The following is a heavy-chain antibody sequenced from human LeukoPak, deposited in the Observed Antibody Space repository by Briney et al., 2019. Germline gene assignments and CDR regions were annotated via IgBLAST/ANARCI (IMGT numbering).Heavy chain of an antibody. V-gene: IGHV3-30*04. J-gene: IGHJ4*02. D-gene: IGHD3-3*01. CDR2: ISHDGSNE. CDR3: AGSIFGVVPLFDY. CDR1: GFPFSSYV. Sequence: PGRSLRLSCAASGFPFSSYVMHWGRQAPGKGLEWVAVISHDGSNEYYADSVKGRFTISRDNAKNSLYLQMNSLRAEDTAVYYCAGSIFGVVPLFDYWGQGTLVTVSS.